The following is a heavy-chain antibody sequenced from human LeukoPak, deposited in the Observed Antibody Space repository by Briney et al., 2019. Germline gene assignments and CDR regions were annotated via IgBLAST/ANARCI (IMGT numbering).Heavy chain of an antibody. CDR3: ARDDPHLIVVVPAARRKYYYYYMDV. D-gene: IGHD2-2*01. CDR2: ISAHNGNT. Sequence: ASVKVSCKASGYTFTSYGISWVRQAPGQGLEWMGWISAHNGNTNYAQKLQGRVTMTTDTSTSTAYMELRSLRSDDTAVYYCARDDPHLIVVVPAARRKYYYYYMDVWGKGTTVTVSS. CDR1: GYTFTSYG. V-gene: IGHV1-18*01. J-gene: IGHJ6*03.